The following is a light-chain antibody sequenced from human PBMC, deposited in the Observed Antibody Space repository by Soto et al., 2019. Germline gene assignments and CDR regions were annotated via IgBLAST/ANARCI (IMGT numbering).Light chain of an antibody. CDR1: QSVSSY. Sequence: EIVLTQSPATLSLSPGERATLSCRASQSVSSYLAWYQQKPGQAPRLLIYDASNRATGIPARFSGSGSGTDFTLIISSLEPEDFAVYYCQQRSNWRYTFGQGTKLEIK. V-gene: IGKV3-11*01. CDR2: DAS. CDR3: QQRSNWRYT. J-gene: IGKJ2*01.